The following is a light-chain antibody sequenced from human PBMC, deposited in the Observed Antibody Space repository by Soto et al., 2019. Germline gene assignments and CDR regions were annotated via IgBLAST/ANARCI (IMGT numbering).Light chain of an antibody. CDR3: AAWDDSLNVYV. Sequence: QSVLTQPPSASGTPGQRVTISCSGGSSNIGTNAVNWYQQLPGTAPKLLIYNNNQRPSGVPDRFSGSKSGTSASLAISGLQSEDEADYYWAAWDDSLNVYVFGTGTKVTVL. CDR1: SSNIGTNA. J-gene: IGLJ1*01. V-gene: IGLV1-44*01. CDR2: NNN.